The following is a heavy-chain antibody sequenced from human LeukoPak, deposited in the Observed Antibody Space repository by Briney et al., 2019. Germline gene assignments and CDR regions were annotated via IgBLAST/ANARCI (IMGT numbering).Heavy chain of an antibody. J-gene: IGHJ4*02. CDR3: AAGPAGNGHLSSY. CDR1: GFTFNNYW. V-gene: IGHV3-74*01. Sequence: GESLRLSCAASGFTFNNYWLHWVRQVPGKGLMWVSRINGDGNNVNYADSVKGRFTISRDNAKNTLHLRMNSLRAEDTAVYYCAAGPAGNGHLSSYWGQGTRVTVSS. CDR2: INGDGNNV. D-gene: IGHD1-1*01.